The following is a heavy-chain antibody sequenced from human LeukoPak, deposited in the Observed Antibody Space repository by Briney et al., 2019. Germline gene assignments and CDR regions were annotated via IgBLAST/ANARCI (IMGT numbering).Heavy chain of an antibody. Sequence: GGSLRLSCAASGFTFSGSAMHWVRQASGKGLEWVGRIRSKANSYATAYAASVKGRFTISRDDSKNTAYPQMNSLKTEDTAVYYCTRLPLVTTPATEDYWGQGTLVTVSS. CDR1: GFTFSGSA. CDR2: IRSKANSYAT. J-gene: IGHJ4*02. CDR3: TRLPLVTTPATEDY. D-gene: IGHD4-11*01. V-gene: IGHV3-73*01.